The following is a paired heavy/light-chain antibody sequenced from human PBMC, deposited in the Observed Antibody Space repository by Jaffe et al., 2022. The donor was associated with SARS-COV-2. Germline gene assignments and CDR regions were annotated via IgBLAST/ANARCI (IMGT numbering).Heavy chain of an antibody. V-gene: IGHV3-30*04. J-gene: IGHJ6*04. D-gene: IGHD2-2*01. CDR3: SRGRNLKNKYHRVYMDV. CDR2: ISFDGRNQ. CDR1: GFMFDDYS. Sequence: QEQLVESGGGVVQPGKSLRLSCAASGFMFDDYSMHWVRQAPGKGLEWVAVISFDGRNQFHIDPVKGRFTISRDNSKNMLYLQMSSLSTEDTAVYYCSRGRNLKNKYHRVYMDVWGEGTTVIVSS.
Light chain of an antibody. CDR3: QHYDYPILFT. CDR1: QDISDY. CDR2: DAS. Sequence: DIQMTQSPSSLSASVGDRVTITCQASQDISDYLNWYQQKPGKPPKLLIYDASNLEAGVSSRFSASGSGTDFTFTISSLQPDDIATYYCQHYDYPILFTFGPGTKVNI. J-gene: IGKJ3*01. V-gene: IGKV1-33*01.